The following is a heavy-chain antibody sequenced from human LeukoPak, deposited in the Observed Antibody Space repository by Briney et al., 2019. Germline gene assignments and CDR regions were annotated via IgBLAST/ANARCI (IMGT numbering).Heavy chain of an antibody. D-gene: IGHD6-19*01. CDR3: ARAEKAVTGTLDY. CDR2: MYNRGST. Sequence: SETLSLTCTVSGDSISNYYWSWIRQSPGKKLEWIGYMYNRGSTIYNPSLKSRVTISTDTSKNQFSLRLTSVTAADTAVYYCARAEKAVTGTLDYWGQGTLITVSS. CDR1: GDSISNYY. J-gene: IGHJ4*02. V-gene: IGHV4-59*01.